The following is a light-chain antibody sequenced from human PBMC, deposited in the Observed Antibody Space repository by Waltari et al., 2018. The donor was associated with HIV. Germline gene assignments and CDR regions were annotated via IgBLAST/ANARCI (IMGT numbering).Light chain of an antibody. CDR3: ASYTVNSTGV. V-gene: IGLV2-14*03. J-gene: IGLJ1*01. CDR2: DVN. Sequence: QSALSQPASVSASPGQSVAIPCSGIARDIGRYNYVSWYQQHPDKTPRLILFDVNNRPSGISDRFSGSKSGTTASLTISTVETDDEADYYCASYTVNSTGVFGSGTKLTVL. CDR1: ARDIGRYNY.